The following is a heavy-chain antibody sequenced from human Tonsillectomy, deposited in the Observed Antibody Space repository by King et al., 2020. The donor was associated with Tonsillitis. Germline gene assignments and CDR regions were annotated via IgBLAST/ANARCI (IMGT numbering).Heavy chain of an antibody. V-gene: IGHV1-2*02. CDR3: AREPYSSSWDDAFDI. CDR1: GYTFTGYY. Sequence: VQLVQSGAEVKKPGASVKVSCKASGYTFTGYYMHWVRQAPGQGLEGMGWINPNSGGTNYAQKFQGRVTMTRDTSISTAYMELSRLRSDDTAVYYCAREPYSSSWDDAFDIWGQGTMVTVSS. CDR2: INPNSGGT. D-gene: IGHD6-13*01. J-gene: IGHJ3*02.